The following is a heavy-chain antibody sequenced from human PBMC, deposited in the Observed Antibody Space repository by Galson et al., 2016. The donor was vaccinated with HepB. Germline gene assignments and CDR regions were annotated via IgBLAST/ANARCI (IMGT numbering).Heavy chain of an antibody. CDR2: IYHSGST. V-gene: IGHV4-30-4*01. Sequence: TLSLTCTVSGGSISSGDYNWSWIRQPPGKGLEWIGYIYHSGSTYYNPSLKSRITISVVTSKNQFSLKLSSVTAADTAVYYCARESDCSAGGSLDHWGQGALVIVSS. CDR1: GGSISSGDYN. J-gene: IGHJ4*02. CDR3: ARESDCSAGGSLDH. D-gene: IGHD2-21*02.